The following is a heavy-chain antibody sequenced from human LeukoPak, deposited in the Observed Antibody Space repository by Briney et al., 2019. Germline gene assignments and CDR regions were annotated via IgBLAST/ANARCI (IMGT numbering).Heavy chain of an antibody. CDR2: INPSGGNT. D-gene: IGHD6-13*01. Sequence: ASVKVSCKASGYTFTSYYMHWVRQAPGQGLEWLGIINPSGGNTSYAQKFQGRVTMTRDTSTSTVYMELSSLRSEDTAVYYCARSSPYSSSWYGGGFDYWGQGTLVTVSS. J-gene: IGHJ4*02. V-gene: IGHV1-46*01. CDR1: GYTFTSYY. CDR3: ARSSPYSSSWYGGGFDY.